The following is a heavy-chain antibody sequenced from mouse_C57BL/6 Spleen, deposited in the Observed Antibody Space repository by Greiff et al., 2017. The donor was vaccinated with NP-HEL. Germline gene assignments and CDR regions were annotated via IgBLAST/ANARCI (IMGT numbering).Heavy chain of an antibody. D-gene: IGHD2-4*01. V-gene: IGHV1-54*01. J-gene: IGHJ2*01. CDR1: GYAFTNYL. CDR2: INPGSGGT. Sequence: VQLQQSGAELVRPGTSVKVSCKASGYAFTNYLIEWVKQRPGQGLEWIGVINPGSGGTNYNEKFKGKATLTADKSSSTAYMQLSSLTSEDSAVYFCARADYDAYYFDYWGKGTTLTVSS. CDR3: ARADYDAYYFDY.